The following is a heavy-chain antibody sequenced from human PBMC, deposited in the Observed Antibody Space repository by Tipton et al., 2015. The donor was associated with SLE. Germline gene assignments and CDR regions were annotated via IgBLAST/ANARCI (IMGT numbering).Heavy chain of an antibody. D-gene: IGHD6-13*01. Sequence: SLRLSCAASGFTFSSYAMHWVRQAPGKGLEWVAVISYDGSNKYYADSVKGRFTISRDNSKNSLYLQMNSLRVEDTAVYYCAGGSSSRFDYWGQGTLGTVSS. J-gene: IGHJ4*02. CDR2: ISYDGSNK. V-gene: IGHV3-30-3*01. CDR3: AGGSSSRFDY. CDR1: GFTFSSYA.